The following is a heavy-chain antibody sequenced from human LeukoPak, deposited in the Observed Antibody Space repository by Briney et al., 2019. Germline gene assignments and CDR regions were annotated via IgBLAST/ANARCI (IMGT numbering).Heavy chain of an antibody. Sequence: PGGSLRLSCAASGFTFSSYAMSWVRQAPGKGLEWVSAISGSGGSTYYADSVKGRSTISRDNSKNTLYLQMNSLRAEDTAVYYCAKDKALRWSTDAFDIWGQGTMVTVSS. CDR2: ISGSGGST. V-gene: IGHV3-23*01. D-gene: IGHD4-23*01. CDR1: GFTFSSYA. J-gene: IGHJ3*02. CDR3: AKDKALRWSTDAFDI.